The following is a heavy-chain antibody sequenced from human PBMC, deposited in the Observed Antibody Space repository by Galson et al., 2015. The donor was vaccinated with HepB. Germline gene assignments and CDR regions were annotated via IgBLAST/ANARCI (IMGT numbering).Heavy chain of an antibody. J-gene: IGHJ3*02. D-gene: IGHD3-22*01. CDR2: IYPGDSDT. CDR3: ASHGTADYYDSSGYQQAYDAFDI. V-gene: IGHV5-51*01. Sequence: QSGAEVKKPGESLKISCKGSGYSFTSYWIGWVRQMPGKGLEWMGIIYPGDSDTRYSPSFQGQVTISADKSISTAYLQWSSLKASDTAMYYCASHGTADYYDSSGYQQAYDAFDIWGQGTMVTVSS. CDR1: GYSFTSYW.